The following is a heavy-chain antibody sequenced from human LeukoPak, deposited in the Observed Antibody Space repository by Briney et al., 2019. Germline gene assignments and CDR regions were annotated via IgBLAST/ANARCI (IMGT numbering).Heavy chain of an antibody. CDR1: GGTFSSYA. J-gene: IGHJ4*02. CDR3: ARASSIAAAALFDY. V-gene: IGHV1-69*05. D-gene: IGHD6-13*01. CDR2: IIPIFGTA. Sequence: ASVKVSCKASGGTFSSYASSWVRQAPGQGLEWMGGIIPIFGTANYAQKFQGRVTITTDESTSTAYMELSSLRSEDTAVYYCARASSIAAAALFDYWGQGTLVTVSS.